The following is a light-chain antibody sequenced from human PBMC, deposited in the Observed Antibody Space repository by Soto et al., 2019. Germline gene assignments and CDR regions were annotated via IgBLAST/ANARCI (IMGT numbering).Light chain of an antibody. CDR3: QQYGSAST. V-gene: IGKV3-20*01. J-gene: IGKJ2*02. Sequence: EIVLTQSPGTLSLSPGERATLSCRASQSVSSSYLAWYQQKPGQAPRLLIYGASSRATGIPDRFSGSGSGTEFTLTISRLEPEDVAVYYCQQYGSASTFGQGTKLEIK. CDR2: GAS. CDR1: QSVSSSY.